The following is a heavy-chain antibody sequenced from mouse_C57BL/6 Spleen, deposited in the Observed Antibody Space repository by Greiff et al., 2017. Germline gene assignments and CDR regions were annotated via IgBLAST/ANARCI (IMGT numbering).Heavy chain of an antibody. Sequence: VQLQQSGAELVKPGASVKLSCKASGYTFTEYTIHWVKQRSGQGLEWIGWFYPGSGSIKYNEKFKDKATLTADKSSSTVYMELSRLTSEDSAVYFCARRADYDVGGYYAMDDWGQGTSVTVSS. V-gene: IGHV1-62-2*01. CDR3: ARRADYDVGGYYAMDD. J-gene: IGHJ4*01. CDR1: GYTFTEYT. D-gene: IGHD2-4*01. CDR2: FYPGSGSI.